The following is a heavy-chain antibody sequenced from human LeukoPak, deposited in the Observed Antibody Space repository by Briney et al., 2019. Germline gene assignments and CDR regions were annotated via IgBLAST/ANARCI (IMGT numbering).Heavy chain of an antibody. CDR2: ISGSGGTT. Sequence: GESLKISCKASGYKFTGYWIGWVRQAPGKGLEWVSTISGSGGTTYYVDSVKGRFTISRDNSKNTANLQMNSLRADDTAVYYCAKVRARGVIDAFDIWGQGTRVTVSS. CDR3: AKVRARGVIDAFDI. J-gene: IGHJ3*02. D-gene: IGHD3-10*01. CDR1: GYKFTGYW. V-gene: IGHV3-23*01.